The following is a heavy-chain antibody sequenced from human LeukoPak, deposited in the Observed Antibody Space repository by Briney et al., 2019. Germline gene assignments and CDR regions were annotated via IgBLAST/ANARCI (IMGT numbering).Heavy chain of an antibody. CDR2: IYHSGST. J-gene: IGHJ4*02. V-gene: IGHV4-30-2*01. CDR3: ARGASEWELPPFDY. D-gene: IGHD1-26*01. CDR1: GGSISSGGYY. Sequence: PSETLSLTCTVSGGSISSGGYYWSWIRQPPGKGLEWIGYIYHSGSTNYNPSLKSRVTISVDKSKNQFSLKLSSVTAADTAVYYCARGASEWELPPFDYWGQGTLVTVSS.